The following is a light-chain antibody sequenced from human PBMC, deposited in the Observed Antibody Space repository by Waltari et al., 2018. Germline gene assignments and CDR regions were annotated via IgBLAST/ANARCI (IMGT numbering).Light chain of an antibody. J-gene: IGLJ3*02. CDR2: TNN. V-gene: IGLV1-44*01. Sequence: QSVLTQSPSASGTAGQRVTIACSGSTPNIDSQTVNWYKQAPGTAPKLLISTNNPRPSGVPDRFSGSKSGTSASLAISGLQSEDEADYFCAAWDDSLNGWVFGGGTKLSVL. CDR1: TPNIDSQT. CDR3: AAWDDSLNGWV.